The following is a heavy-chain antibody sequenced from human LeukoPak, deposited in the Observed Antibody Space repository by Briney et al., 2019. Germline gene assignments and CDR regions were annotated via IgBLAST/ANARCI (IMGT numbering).Heavy chain of an antibody. CDR3: ARGYYYDSSLDY. D-gene: IGHD3-22*01. CDR2: INPNSGGT. CDR1: GYTFTGYH. J-gene: IGHJ4*02. V-gene: IGHV1-2*02. Sequence: ASVKVSCKASGYTFTGYHMHWVRQAPGQGLEWMGWINPNSGGTNYAQKFQGRVTMTRDTSISTAYMELSRLRSDDTAVYYCARGYYYDSSLDYWGQGTLVTVSS.